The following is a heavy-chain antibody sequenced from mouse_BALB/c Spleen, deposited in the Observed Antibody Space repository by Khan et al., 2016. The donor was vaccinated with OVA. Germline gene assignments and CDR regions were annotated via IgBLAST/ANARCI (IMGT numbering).Heavy chain of an antibody. D-gene: IGHD1-1*01. CDR1: GYTFTSYW. V-gene: IGHV1-7*01. J-gene: IGHJ3*01. CDR3: VNHGSSSAWFTY. CDR2: IDPSTDYT. Sequence: VQLQQSGAELAKPGASVKMSCKASGYTFTSYWMHWVKQRPGQGLEWIGYIDPSTDYTEYNQKFRDKATLTVDKSPTTVYMQLTSLTSEDSAVYYCVNHGSSSAWFTYWGQGTLVTVSA.